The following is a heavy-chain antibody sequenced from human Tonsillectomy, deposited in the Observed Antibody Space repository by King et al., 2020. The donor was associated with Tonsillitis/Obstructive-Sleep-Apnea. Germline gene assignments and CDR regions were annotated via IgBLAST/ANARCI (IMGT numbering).Heavy chain of an antibody. CDR3: ARVDKSGYHSGVFWAFDI. CDR2: INPSGGST. V-gene: IGHV1-46*01. Sequence: QLVQSGAEVKKPGASVTVSCKASGYTFTSFYMHWVRQAPGQGLEWMGIINPSGGSTTYAQNFQGRVIMTRDTSTSTVYMDLSSLRSEDTAVYYCARVDKSGYHSGVFWAFDIWGQGTMVTVSS. J-gene: IGHJ3*02. D-gene: IGHD5-12*01. CDR1: GYTFTSFY.